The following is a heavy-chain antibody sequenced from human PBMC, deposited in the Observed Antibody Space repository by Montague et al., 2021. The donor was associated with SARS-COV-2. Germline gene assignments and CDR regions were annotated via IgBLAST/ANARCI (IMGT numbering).Heavy chain of an antibody. V-gene: IGHV4-34*01. J-gene: IGHJ4*02. CDR1: GGSFLRYD. D-gene: IGHD3-22*01. CDR2: LTVNGST. Sequence: SETLSLTCTVSGGSFLRYDSNWLRHYPGSLPELVWELTVNGSTKYNPSLTSRVTVSSDTSKNQFSLKLKSVTAADTAVYYCARGRVEITMMEVVFTGGIYYFDYWGRGTLVIVSS. CDR3: ARGRVEITMMEVVFTGGIYYFDY.